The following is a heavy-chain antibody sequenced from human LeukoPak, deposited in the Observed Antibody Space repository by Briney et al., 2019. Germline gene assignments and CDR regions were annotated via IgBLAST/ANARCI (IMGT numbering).Heavy chain of an antibody. Sequence: GGSLRLSCAASGFTFSSFWMHWVRQDPGKGLVWVSRISPDGMTTIHADSVKGRFTVSRDNAKNTLYLQMNSLRAEDTAVYYCVRDRASHFDYWGQGALVTVSS. CDR3: VRDRASHFDY. D-gene: IGHD3-10*01. V-gene: IGHV3-74*01. J-gene: IGHJ4*02. CDR2: ISPDGMTT. CDR1: GFTFSSFW.